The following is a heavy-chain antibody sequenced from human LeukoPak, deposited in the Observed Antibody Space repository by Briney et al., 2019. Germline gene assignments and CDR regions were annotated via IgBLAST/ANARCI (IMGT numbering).Heavy chain of an antibody. CDR3: ARDTLSPVPLDY. CDR2: ISAYNGNT. D-gene: IGHD2-15*01. CDR1: GYTFTTYG. Sequence: ASVKVSCKASGYTFTTYGISWVRQAPGQGLEWMGWISAYNGNTNYAQKLQGRVTMTTDTSTSTAYMELRSLRSDDTAVYYCARDTLSPVPLDYWGQGTLVTVSS. V-gene: IGHV1-18*01. J-gene: IGHJ4*02.